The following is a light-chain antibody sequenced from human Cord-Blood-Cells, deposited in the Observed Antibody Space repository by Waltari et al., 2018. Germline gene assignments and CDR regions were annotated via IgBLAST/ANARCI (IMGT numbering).Light chain of an antibody. Sequence: EIVLTQSPGTLSLSPGERASQSVSSSYLAWYQQKPGQAPRLHIYGAPSRATGIPDRFSGSGSGTDFTLTISRLEPEDFAVYYCQQYGSSPPFGGGTKVAIK. CDR2: GAP. J-gene: IGKJ4*01. CDR3: QQYGSSPP. V-gene: IGKV3-20*01. CDR1: QSVSSSY.